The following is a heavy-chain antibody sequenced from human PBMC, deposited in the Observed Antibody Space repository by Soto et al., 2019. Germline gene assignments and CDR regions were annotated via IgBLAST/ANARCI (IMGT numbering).Heavy chain of an antibody. CDR3: ARGGEVGVAGSAAFDM. CDR1: GYPVTAYY. V-gene: IGHV1-2*02. D-gene: IGHD3-3*01. J-gene: IGHJ3*02. Sequence: QLHLVHSGAVVKKPGASVTVSCSASGYPVTAYYMHWVRQAPGRGLEWMGGINPATGAAKYTQTFQGRDSMTRDPSKNTVFMVLRGLTSEGTAVFSCARGGEVGVAGSAAFDMWGQGTLVTVSS. CDR2: INPATGAA.